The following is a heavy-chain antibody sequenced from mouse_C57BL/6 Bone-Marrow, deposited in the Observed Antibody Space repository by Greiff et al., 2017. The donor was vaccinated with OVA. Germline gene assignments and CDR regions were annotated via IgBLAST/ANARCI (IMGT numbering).Heavy chain of an antibody. V-gene: IGHV1-19*01. J-gene: IGHJ4*01. CDR1: GYTFTDYY. Sequence: VQLKESGPVLVKPGASVKMSCKASGYTFTDYYMNWVKQSHGKSLEWIGVINPYNGGTSYNQKFKGKATLTVDKSSSTAYMELNSLTSEDSAVYYCARRGYYDAMDYWGQGTSVTVSS. D-gene: IGHD2-14*01. CDR2: INPYNGGT. CDR3: ARRGYYDAMDY.